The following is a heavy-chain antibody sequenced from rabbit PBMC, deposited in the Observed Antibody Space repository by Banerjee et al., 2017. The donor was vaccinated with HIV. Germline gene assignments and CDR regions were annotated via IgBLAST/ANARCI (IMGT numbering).Heavy chain of an antibody. CDR1: GLDFSSSYD. V-gene: IGHV1S45*01. D-gene: IGHD4-1*01. J-gene: IGHJ6*01. Sequence: QEQLVESGGGLVTLGGSLTLTCKASGLDFSSSYDMCWVRQAPGKGLEWIGCIWTGSGGVIYYAPWAKGRFSTSKTSSPTVTLQRARLTPADTAPYFCADDVGGWPYCCNFWGQGPLVT. CDR3: ADDVGGWPYCCNF. CDR2: IWTGSGGVI.